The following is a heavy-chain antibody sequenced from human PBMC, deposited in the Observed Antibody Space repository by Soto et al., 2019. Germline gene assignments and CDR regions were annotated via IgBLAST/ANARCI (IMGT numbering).Heavy chain of an antibody. Sequence: GASVKVSCKASGYKFTTYFIHWVRQAPGQGLEWMGMIHPSGDTGYAQKFRGRVTMTIDTSTTTAYMELRNLTSEDTAVYYCAKGYYSGYDLAYFDYWGQGTLVTVSS. CDR3: AKGYYSGYDLAYFDY. V-gene: IGHV1-46*01. CDR1: GYKFTTYF. CDR2: IHPSGDT. J-gene: IGHJ4*02. D-gene: IGHD5-12*01.